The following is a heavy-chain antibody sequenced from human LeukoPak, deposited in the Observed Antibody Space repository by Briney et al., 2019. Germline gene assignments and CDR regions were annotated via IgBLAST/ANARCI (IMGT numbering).Heavy chain of an antibody. J-gene: IGHJ4*02. CDR3: ARPEDILTGALDY. CDR2: IYPGDSDT. Sequence: GESLKISCKGSGYSFTSYWIGWVRQMPGKGLEWMGIIYPGDSDTRYGPSFQGQVPISADKSISTAYLQWSSLKASDTAMYYCARPEDILTGALDYWGQGTLVTVSS. V-gene: IGHV5-51*01. CDR1: GYSFTSYW. D-gene: IGHD3-9*01.